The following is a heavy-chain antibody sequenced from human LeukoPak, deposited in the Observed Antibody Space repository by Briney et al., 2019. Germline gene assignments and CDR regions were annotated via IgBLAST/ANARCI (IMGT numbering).Heavy chain of an antibody. CDR1: GYTFTGYY. Sequence: ASVKLSCKASGYTFTGYYMHWVRQAPGQGLEWMGWINPNSGGTNYAQKFQGRVTMTRDTSISTAYMELSRLRSDDTAVYYCARMPQYSYGYYYYYMDVWGKGTTVTVSS. CDR2: INPNSGGT. CDR3: ARMPQYSYGYYYYYMDV. D-gene: IGHD5-18*01. V-gene: IGHV1-2*02. J-gene: IGHJ6*03.